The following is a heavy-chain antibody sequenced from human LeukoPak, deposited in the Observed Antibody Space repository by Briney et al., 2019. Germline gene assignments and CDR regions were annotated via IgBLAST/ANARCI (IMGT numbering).Heavy chain of an antibody. CDR3: ARDSDYSGNGNGDWFDP. D-gene: IGHD4-11*01. V-gene: IGHV1-18*04. Sequence: AAVNVCCKASGFRFSSCGVSWVRQAPGQGLEWMGWISNYFGVTHYAEKFEDRVTMTVDTSTTTVYMELRSLKYDDTAIYYCARDSDYSGNGNGDWFDPWGQGTVVIVSS. CDR1: GFRFSSCG. J-gene: IGHJ5*02. CDR2: ISNYFGVT.